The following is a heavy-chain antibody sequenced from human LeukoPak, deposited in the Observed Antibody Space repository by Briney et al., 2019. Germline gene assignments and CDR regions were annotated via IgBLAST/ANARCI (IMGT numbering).Heavy chain of an antibody. Sequence: GGSLRLSCAASGFTFSSYAMSWVRQAPGKGLEWVSAISGSGGSTYYADSVKGRFTISRDNSKNTLYLQMNSLRAEDTAVYYCARDRGYSYGYHYWGQGTLVTVSS. CDR2: ISGSGGST. J-gene: IGHJ4*02. V-gene: IGHV3-23*01. CDR1: GFTFSSYA. CDR3: ARDRGYSYGYHY. D-gene: IGHD5-18*01.